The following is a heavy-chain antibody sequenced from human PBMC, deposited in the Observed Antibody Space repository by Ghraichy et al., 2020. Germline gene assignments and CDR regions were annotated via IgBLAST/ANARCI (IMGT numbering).Heavy chain of an antibody. D-gene: IGHD4-11*01. J-gene: IGHJ4*02. V-gene: IGHV3-49*03. Sequence: SLRLSCTASGFTFGDYAMSWFRQAPGKGLEWVGFIRIKAYGGTTEYAASVKGRFTISRDDSKSIAYLQMNSLTTEDTAVYYCTSLHSYYGNPDYWGQGTLVTVSA. CDR3: TSLHSYYGNPDY. CDR1: GFTFGDYA. CDR2: IRIKAYGGTT.